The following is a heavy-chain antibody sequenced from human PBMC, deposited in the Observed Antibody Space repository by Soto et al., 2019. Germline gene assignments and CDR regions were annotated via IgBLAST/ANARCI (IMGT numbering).Heavy chain of an antibody. D-gene: IGHD3-3*01. CDR2: IRSKANSYAT. V-gene: IGHV3-73*01. J-gene: IGHJ6*02. CDR3: TRHALRWSGYYTTGYYGMDV. Sequence: GGSLRLSCAASGFTFSGSAMHWVRQASEKGLEWVGRIRSKANSYATAYAASVKGRFTISRDDSKNTAYLQMNSLKTEDTAVYYCTRHALRWSGYYTTGYYGMDVWGQGTTVTVSS. CDR1: GFTFSGSA.